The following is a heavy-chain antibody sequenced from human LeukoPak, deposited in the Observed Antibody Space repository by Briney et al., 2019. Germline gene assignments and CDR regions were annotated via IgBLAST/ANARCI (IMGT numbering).Heavy chain of an antibody. CDR1: GFTFSNYA. CDR3: ARRSGVAVAGAFDY. V-gene: IGHV3-23*01. D-gene: IGHD6-19*01. CDR2: ISGSGDST. Sequence: GGSLGLSCAASGFTFSNYAMRWVRQAPGKGLEWVSGISGSGDSTYYADSVKGRFTISRDNSKNTLYLQMNSLRAEDTAVYCCARRSGVAVAGAFDYWGQGTLVTVSS. J-gene: IGHJ4*02.